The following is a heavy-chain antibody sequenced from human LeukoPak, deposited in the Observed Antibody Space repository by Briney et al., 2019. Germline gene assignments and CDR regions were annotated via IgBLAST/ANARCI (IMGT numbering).Heavy chain of an antibody. CDR2: INHRGST. J-gene: IGHJ6*03. CDR3: ARHGERRRAPSQFFGVVSGYMDV. CDR1: GGSFSGFY. D-gene: IGHD3-3*01. Sequence: PSETLSLTCAVYGGSFSGFYWNWIRQPRGKGLEGIGEINHRGSTDYNPSLKSRVTISVDTSKNQFSLKLNSMTAADTAVYYCARHGERRRAPSQFFGVVSGYMDVWGKGTTVTVSS. V-gene: IGHV4-34*01.